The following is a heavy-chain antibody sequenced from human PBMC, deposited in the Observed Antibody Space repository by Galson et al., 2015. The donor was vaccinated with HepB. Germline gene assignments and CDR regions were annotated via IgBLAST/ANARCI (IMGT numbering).Heavy chain of an antibody. Sequence: SLRLSCAASGFTFSTYSMNWVRQAPGKGLEWVSSITSSSRNMYYADSLKGRFTISRDNAKNSLYLQMNRLRVEDTAVYYCAKDRGYSSSWYLGPYYYYGLDVWGRGTTVTVSS. CDR2: ITSSSRNM. CDR1: GFTFSTYS. V-gene: IGHV3-21*01. CDR3: AKDRGYSSSWYLGPYYYYGLDV. J-gene: IGHJ6*02. D-gene: IGHD6-13*01.